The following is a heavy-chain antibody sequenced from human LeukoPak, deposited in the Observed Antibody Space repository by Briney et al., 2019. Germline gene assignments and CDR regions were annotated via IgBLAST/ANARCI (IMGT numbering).Heavy chain of an antibody. CDR1: GFTFSNYG. Sequence: PGGSLSLSCAASGFTFSNYGMHWVRPAAGKGLEWVGFIRYDGSNKYYADSVKGRFTISRDNSKNSLYLQMNSLRAEDTAVYYCAKAASTYGDSGWFEPWGQGTLVTVSS. D-gene: IGHD4-17*01. CDR2: IRYDGSNK. J-gene: IGHJ5*02. CDR3: AKAASTYGDSGWFEP. V-gene: IGHV3-30*02.